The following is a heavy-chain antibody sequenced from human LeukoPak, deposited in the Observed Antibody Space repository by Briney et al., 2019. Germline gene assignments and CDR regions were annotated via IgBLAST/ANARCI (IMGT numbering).Heavy chain of an antibody. Sequence: ASVKVSCKASEYTFTSYYMHWVRQAPGQGLEWMGIINPSGGSTSYAQKFQGRVTMTRDTSTSTVYMELSSLRSEDTAVYYCARDGVVVPAAMREEKYYYYYGMDVWGKGTTVTVSS. V-gene: IGHV1-46*01. CDR3: ARDGVVVPAAMREEKYYYYYGMDV. CDR2: INPSGGST. CDR1: EYTFTSYY. D-gene: IGHD2-2*01. J-gene: IGHJ6*04.